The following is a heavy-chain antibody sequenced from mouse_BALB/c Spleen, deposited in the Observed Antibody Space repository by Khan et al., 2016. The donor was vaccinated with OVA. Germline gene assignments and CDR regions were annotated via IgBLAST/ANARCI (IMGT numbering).Heavy chain of an antibody. CDR3: ARWYFGSTGIAY. V-gene: IGHV1-18*01. D-gene: IGHD1-1*01. CDR2: INPNNGDT. Sequence: VHVKQSGPELVKPGASVKISCKTSGYTFTEYTMHWVKQSHGKSLEWIGGINPNNGDTNYSQKFKGKATLTVDKSSSTAYMEFRSLTSEDSAVFYGARWYFGSTGIAYWGQGTLVTVSA. CDR1: GYTFTEYT. J-gene: IGHJ3*01.